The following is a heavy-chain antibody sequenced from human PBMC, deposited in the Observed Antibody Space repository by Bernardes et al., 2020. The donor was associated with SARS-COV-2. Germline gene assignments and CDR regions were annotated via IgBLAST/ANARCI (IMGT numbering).Heavy chain of an antibody. Sequence: GGSLRLSCAASDFTFSSYDMHWVRQAPGKGLEWLASTSSNGNYTYYADSAKGRFTVSRDNSKNTLYLQMTNLRPEDTAVYYCARDGDYWYGYSLEFWGQGALVAVS. CDR3: ARDGDYWYGYSLEF. V-gene: IGHV3-30*03. D-gene: IGHD3-3*01. CDR1: DFTFSSYD. CDR2: TSSNGNYT. J-gene: IGHJ1*01.